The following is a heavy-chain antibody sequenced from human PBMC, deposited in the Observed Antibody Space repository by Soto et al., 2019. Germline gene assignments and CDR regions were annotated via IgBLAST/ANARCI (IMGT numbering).Heavy chain of an antibody. CDR3: IREGFCTGGSCYSSYLDF. J-gene: IGHJ4*02. CDR2: IRNKANSYTT. V-gene: IGHV3-72*01. D-gene: IGHD2-15*01. CDR1: GFPFSDHY. Sequence: EVQVVESGGGLVQPGGSLRLSCAAFGFPFSDHYMDWVRQAPGKGLEWVGRIRNKANSYTTEYAASARGRFTVSRDDSKKSLFLQMNSLKTEDMAVYYCIREGFCTGGSCYSSYLDFWGQGTLVTVSS.